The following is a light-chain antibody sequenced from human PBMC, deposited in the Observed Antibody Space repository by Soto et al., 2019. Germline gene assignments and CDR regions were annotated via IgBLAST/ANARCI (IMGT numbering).Light chain of an antibody. J-gene: IGKJ1*01. V-gene: IGKV3-11*01. CDR3: QQRGNWPWT. CDR2: DAS. Sequence: EIVLTQSPATLSLSPGERATLSCRASQSVSSYLAWYQQKPGQAPRLLIYDASNRATGIPARFSGSGSGTDFPLTISSLEPEDLAVYYCQQRGNWPWTFGQGTKVEIK. CDR1: QSVSSY.